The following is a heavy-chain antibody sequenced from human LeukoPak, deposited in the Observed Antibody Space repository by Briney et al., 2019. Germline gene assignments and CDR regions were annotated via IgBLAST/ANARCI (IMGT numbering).Heavy chain of an antibody. J-gene: IGHJ4*02. CDR3: ASRTYCGGDCWYFDY. CDR2: IYPGDSDT. CDR1: GYSFTSYW. V-gene: IGHV5-51*01. Sequence: GESLKIFCKGSGYSFTSYWIGWVRQMPGKGLEWMGIIYPGDSDTRYSPSFQGQVTISADKSISTAYLQWSSLKASDTAMYYCASRTYCGGDCWYFDYWGQGTLVTVSS. D-gene: IGHD2-21*02.